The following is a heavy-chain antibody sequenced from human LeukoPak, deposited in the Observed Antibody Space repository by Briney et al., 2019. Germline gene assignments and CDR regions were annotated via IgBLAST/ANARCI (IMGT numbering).Heavy chain of an antibody. CDR2: IIPIFGTA. D-gene: IGHD2-2*01. CDR1: GGTFSSYA. Sequence: ASVKVSCKASGGTFSSYAISWVRQAPGQGLEWMGGIIPIFGTANYAQKFQGRVTITADKSTSTAYMELSSLRSEDTAVYYCARGPPTELPAAMPSGYYYGMDVWGKGTTVTVSS. CDR3: ARGPPTELPAAMPSGYYYGMDV. J-gene: IGHJ6*04. V-gene: IGHV1-69*06.